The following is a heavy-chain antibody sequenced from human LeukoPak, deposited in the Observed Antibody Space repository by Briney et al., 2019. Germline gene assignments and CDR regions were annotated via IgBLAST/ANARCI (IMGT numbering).Heavy chain of an antibody. V-gene: IGHV4-38-2*02. CDR1: GYSVSSGFY. D-gene: IGHD3-10*01. Sequence: SETLSLTCSVSGYSVSSGFYWGWIRQPPGKGLAWIGTIYHSGSTNYNPSLKRRVTMSLDTSKNQFSLKLSSVTAADTAVYYCAKSLYGSGSYYNWFDPWGQGTLVTVSS. J-gene: IGHJ5*02. CDR2: IYHSGST. CDR3: AKSLYGSGSYYNWFDP.